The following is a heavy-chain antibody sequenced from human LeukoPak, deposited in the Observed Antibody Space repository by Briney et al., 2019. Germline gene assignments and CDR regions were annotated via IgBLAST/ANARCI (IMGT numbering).Heavy chain of an antibody. D-gene: IGHD3-3*01. Sequence: GGSLRLSCAASGFTFDDYAMPWVRQAPGKGLEWVSGISWNSGSIGYADSVKGRFTISRDNAKNSLYLQMNSLRAEDTALYYCAKDRGSVDAYYDFWSGQSYYYGMDVWGQGTTVTVSS. CDR2: ISWNSGSI. J-gene: IGHJ6*02. CDR3: AKDRGSVDAYYDFWSGQSYYYGMDV. V-gene: IGHV3-9*01. CDR1: GFTFDDYA.